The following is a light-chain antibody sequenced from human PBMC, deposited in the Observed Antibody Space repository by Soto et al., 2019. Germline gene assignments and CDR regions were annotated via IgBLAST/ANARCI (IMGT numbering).Light chain of an antibody. V-gene: IGLV2-14*03. CDR3: SSYTSSSTLGV. CDR1: SSDIGAYNY. J-gene: IGLJ3*02. Sequence: QSVLTQPASVSGSPGQSITISCSGTSSDIGAYNYVSWYQQHPGKAPKLMIYDVTNRPSGVSNRFSGSKSGNTASLTISGLQAEDEADYYCSSYTSSSTLGVFGGGTQVTV. CDR2: DVT.